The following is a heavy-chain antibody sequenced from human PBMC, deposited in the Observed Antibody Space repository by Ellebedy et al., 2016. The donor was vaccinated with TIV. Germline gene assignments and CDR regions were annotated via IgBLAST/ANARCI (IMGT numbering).Heavy chain of an antibody. CDR3: AKDRRPATIVFYFDL. Sequence: GESLKISCATSGFTFSSFAMSWVRQAPGKALEWVSSISNSDDRTFYADSVKGRFTISRDNSKNTVYLQMNNLRAEDTAVYYCAKDRRPATIVFYFDLWGQGTLVAVSS. V-gene: IGHV3-23*01. CDR2: ISNSDDRT. D-gene: IGHD2-21*01. J-gene: IGHJ4*02. CDR1: GFTFSSFA.